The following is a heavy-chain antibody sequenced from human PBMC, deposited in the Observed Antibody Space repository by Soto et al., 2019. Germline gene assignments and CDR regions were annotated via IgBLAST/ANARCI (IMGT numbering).Heavy chain of an antibody. Sequence: SVKVSCKASGGTFSSYAISWVRQAPGQGLEWMGGIIPIFGTANYAQKFQGRVTITADESTSTAYMELSSLRSEDTAVYYCASAGVSVTNYYYYGMDVWGQGTTVTVSS. D-gene: IGHD4-17*01. CDR2: IIPIFGTA. V-gene: IGHV1-69*13. CDR3: ASAGVSVTNYYYYGMDV. CDR1: GGTFSSYA. J-gene: IGHJ6*02.